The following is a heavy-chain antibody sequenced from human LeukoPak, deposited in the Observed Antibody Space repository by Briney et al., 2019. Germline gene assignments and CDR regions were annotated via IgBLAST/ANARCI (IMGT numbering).Heavy chain of an antibody. CDR1: GYTFTSYG. J-gene: IGHJ6*03. CDR2: INPNSGGT. V-gene: IGHV1-2*02. D-gene: IGHD3-22*01. CDR3: ARYYYDSSGYSYYYYMDV. Sequence: ASVKVSCKASGYTFTSYGISWVRQAPGQGLEWMGWINPNSGGTNYAQKFQGRVTMTRDTSISTAYMELSRLRSDDTAVYYCARYYYDSSGYSYYYYMDVWGKGTTVTVSS.